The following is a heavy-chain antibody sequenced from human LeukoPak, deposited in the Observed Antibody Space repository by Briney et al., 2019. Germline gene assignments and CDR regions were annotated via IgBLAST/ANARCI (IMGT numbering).Heavy chain of an antibody. J-gene: IGHJ4*02. CDR3: ARDFPLADY. CDR1: GFTFSSYG. CDR2: IWYDGSNE. Sequence: GRSLRLSCAASGFTFSSYGMHWVRQAPGKGLEWVAVIWYDGSNEYYADSVKGRFTISRDNSKNTLYLQMNSLRAEDTAVYYCARDFPLADYWGQGTLVTVSS. V-gene: IGHV3-33*01.